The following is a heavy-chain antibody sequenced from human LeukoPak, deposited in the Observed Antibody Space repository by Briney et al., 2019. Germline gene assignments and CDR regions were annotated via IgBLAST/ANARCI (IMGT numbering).Heavy chain of an antibody. D-gene: IGHD3-3*01. V-gene: IGHV1-69*05. J-gene: IGHJ5*02. CDR3: ARAEVVTIFGVVIKYNWFDP. CDR1: GGTFSSYA. CDR2: IIPIFGTA. Sequence: GASVKVSCKASGGTFSSYAISWVRQAPGQGLEWMGGIIPIFGTANYARKFQGRVTITTDESTSTAYMELSSLRSEDTAVYYCARAEVVTIFGVVIKYNWFDPWGQGTLVTVSS.